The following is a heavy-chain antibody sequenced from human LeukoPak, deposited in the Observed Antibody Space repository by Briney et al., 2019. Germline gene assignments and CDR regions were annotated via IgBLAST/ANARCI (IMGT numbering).Heavy chain of an antibody. CDR1: GFTFSSYA. V-gene: IGHV3-23*01. Sequence: GGSLRLSCAASGFTFSSYAMSWVRQAPGKGLEWVSAVTTSGGPTYYADSVKGRFTISRDNSKNTLYLQMNSLRAEDTAVYYCARGFYDSSGYYLDYWGQGTLVTVSS. J-gene: IGHJ4*02. CDR2: VTTSGGPT. D-gene: IGHD3-22*01. CDR3: ARGFYDSSGYYLDY.